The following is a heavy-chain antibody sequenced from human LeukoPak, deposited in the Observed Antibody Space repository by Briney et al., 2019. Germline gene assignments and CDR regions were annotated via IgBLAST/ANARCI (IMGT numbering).Heavy chain of an antibody. CDR1: GFTFSRDG. CDR2: IWYDGSNK. V-gene: IGHV3-33*01. Sequence: GGSLRLSCAASGFTFSRDGMHWVRQAPGKGLEWVAVIWYDGSNKYYADSVKGRFTISRDNSKNTLYLQMNSPRAEDTAVYYCASGRLNYFYAMDIWGQGTTVTVSS. CDR3: ASGRLNYFYAMDI. J-gene: IGHJ6*02.